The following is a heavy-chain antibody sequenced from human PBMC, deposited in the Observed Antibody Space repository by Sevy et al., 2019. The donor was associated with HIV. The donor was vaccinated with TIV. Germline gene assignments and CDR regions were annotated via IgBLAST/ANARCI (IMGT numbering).Heavy chain of an antibody. D-gene: IGHD3-3*01. CDR2: IYYSGST. Sequence: SETLSLTCAVSGGSISSYYWSWIRQPPGKGLEWIGYIYYSGSTNYNPSLKSRVTISVDTSKNQFSLKLISVTAADTAVYYCARVFGTYDFWGGYYTWFDPWGQGTLVTVSS. J-gene: IGHJ5*02. CDR1: GGSISSYY. CDR3: ARVFGTYDFWGGYYTWFDP. V-gene: IGHV4-59*08.